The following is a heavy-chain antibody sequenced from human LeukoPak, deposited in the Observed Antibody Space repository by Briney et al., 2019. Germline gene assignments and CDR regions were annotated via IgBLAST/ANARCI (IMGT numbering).Heavy chain of an antibody. CDR1: GFTFSIYA. CDR2: ITSSGDTT. Sequence: GGSLRLSRTASGFTFSIYAMSWVRQAPGRGLEWVSAITSSGDTTFYADSVRGRFTISRDNSKNTLYLQMSSLRAEDTAVFYCAKDRPNYFGSNGHYYRRNGDSWGQGTLVTVSS. V-gene: IGHV3-23*01. CDR3: AKDRPNYFGSNGHYYRRNGDS. D-gene: IGHD3-10*01. J-gene: IGHJ5*01.